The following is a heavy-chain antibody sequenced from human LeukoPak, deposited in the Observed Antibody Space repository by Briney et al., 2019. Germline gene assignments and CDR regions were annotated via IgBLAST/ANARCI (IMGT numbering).Heavy chain of an antibody. J-gene: IGHJ4*02. V-gene: IGHV1-69*13. CDR1: GYTFTSYA. Sequence: SVKVSCKASGYTFTSYAISWVRQAPGQGLEWMGGIIPIFGTANYAQKFQGRVTITADESTSTAYMELSSLRSEDTAVYYCAKGSQYYYDSSDWGQGTLVTVSS. CDR3: AKGSQYYYDSSD. CDR2: IIPIFGTA. D-gene: IGHD3-22*01.